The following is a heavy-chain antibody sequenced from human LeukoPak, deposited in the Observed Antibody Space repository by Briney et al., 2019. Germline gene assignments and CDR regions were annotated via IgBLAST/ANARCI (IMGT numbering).Heavy chain of an antibody. D-gene: IGHD3-3*01. V-gene: IGHV1-8*02. CDR1: GYTFTSYG. J-gene: IGHJ5*02. Sequence: ASVKVSCKASGYTFTSYGISWVRQATGQGLEWMGWMNPNSGNTGYAQKFQGRVTMTRNTSISTAYMELSSLRSEDTAVYYCATSYYDFWSGHNWFDPWGQGTLVTVSS. CDR3: ATSYYDFWSGHNWFDP. CDR2: MNPNSGNT.